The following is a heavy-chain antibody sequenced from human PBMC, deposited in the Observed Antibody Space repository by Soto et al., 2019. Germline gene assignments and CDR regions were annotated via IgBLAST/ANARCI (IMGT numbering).Heavy chain of an antibody. Sequence: QVQLVQSGPEVKKPGASVRVSCMTSGYAFTSYGVNWVRQVPGQGLEWMGWIAPHSGRTTYLPKFQGRVTITADPSTNTAYMELTSLSSDDTGIYFCATAATGSYHSAYWGQGTVVIVSA. J-gene: IGHJ4*02. V-gene: IGHV1-18*04. CDR2: IAPHSGRT. CDR1: GYAFTSYG. D-gene: IGHD3-10*01. CDR3: ATAATGSYHSAY.